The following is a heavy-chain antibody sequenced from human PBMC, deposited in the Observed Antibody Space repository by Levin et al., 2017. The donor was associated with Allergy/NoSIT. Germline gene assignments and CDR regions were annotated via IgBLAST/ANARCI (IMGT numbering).Heavy chain of an antibody. CDR3: AKHDYGDYYGMDV. D-gene: IGHD4-17*01. V-gene: IGHV5-51*01. CDR1: GYSFTSYW. Sequence: KVSCKGSGYSFTSYWIGWVRQMPGKGLEWMGIIYPGDSDTRYSPSFQGQVTISADKSISTAYLQWSSLKASDTAMYYCAKHDYGDYYGMDVWGQGTTVTVSS. CDR2: IYPGDSDT. J-gene: IGHJ6*02.